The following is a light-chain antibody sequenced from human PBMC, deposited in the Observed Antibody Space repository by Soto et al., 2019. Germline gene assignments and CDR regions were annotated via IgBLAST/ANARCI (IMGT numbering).Light chain of an antibody. Sequence: QSVLTQPASVSGSPGQSITIPCTGTSGDVGDNDYVSWYQQHPGKAPKLIIYEVSNRPSGVSNRLSGSKSGNTASLTISGLQPEGDADSYCSSFTTNYRLFCGGTKLTVL. CDR2: EVS. CDR1: SGDVGDNDY. V-gene: IGLV2-14*01. J-gene: IGLJ3*02. CDR3: SSFTTNYRL.